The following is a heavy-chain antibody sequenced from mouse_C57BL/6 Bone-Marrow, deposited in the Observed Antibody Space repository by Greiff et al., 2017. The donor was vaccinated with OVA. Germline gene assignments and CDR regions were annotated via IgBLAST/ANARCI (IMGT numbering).Heavy chain of an antibody. Sequence: VQLQQPGAELVKPGASVKLSCKASGYTFTSYWMHWVKQRPGQGLEWIGMIHPNSGSTKYNEKFKSKATLTVDTSSSTAYMQLSSLTSEDSAVYYCARGYGSPYYYAMDYWGQGTSVTVSS. CDR1: GYTFTSYW. D-gene: IGHD2-2*01. CDR3: ARGYGSPYYYAMDY. CDR2: IHPNSGST. V-gene: IGHV1-64*01. J-gene: IGHJ4*01.